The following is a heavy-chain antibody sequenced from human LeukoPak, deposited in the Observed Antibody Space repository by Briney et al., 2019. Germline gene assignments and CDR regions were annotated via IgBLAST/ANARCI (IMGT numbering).Heavy chain of an antibody. CDR2: INHSGST. J-gene: IGHJ4*02. CDR3: ARDYYDSSGYYYEMTYYFDY. CDR1: GGSISSSSYY. Sequence: SETLSLTCTVSGGSISSSSYYWGWIRQPPGKGLEWIGEINHSGSTNYNPSLKSRVTMSVDTSKNQFSLKLSSVTAADTAVYYCARDYYDSSGYYYEMTYYFDYWGQGTLVTVSS. V-gene: IGHV4-39*07. D-gene: IGHD3-22*01.